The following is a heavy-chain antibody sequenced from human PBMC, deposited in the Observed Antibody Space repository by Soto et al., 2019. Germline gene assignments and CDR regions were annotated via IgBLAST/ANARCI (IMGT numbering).Heavy chain of an antibody. CDR1: GFTFSDYW. CDR3: ARGLRNYYGVDV. J-gene: IGHJ6*02. D-gene: IGHD4-17*01. Sequence: VQLVESGGGLVQPGGSLRLSCVASGFTFSDYWMHWVRQAPGKGLVWVSRIKFDGSITSHADYVKGRFTISRDNARNTVHLQMNSLRAEDTGVYYCARGLRNYYGVDVWGQGTTVTVSS. CDR2: IKFDGSIT. V-gene: IGHV3-74*01.